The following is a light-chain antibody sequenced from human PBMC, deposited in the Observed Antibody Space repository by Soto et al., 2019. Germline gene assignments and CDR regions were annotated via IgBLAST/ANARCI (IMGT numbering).Light chain of an antibody. Sequence: EIVMTQSPATLSVSPGGRATLSCRASQSVSSNLAWYQQKPGQAPRLLIYGASTRATGIPARFSGSGSGTEFTLTISSLQSEDFVVYYCQQYNNWPRTFGQGTKVEIK. J-gene: IGKJ1*01. CDR1: QSVSSN. CDR2: GAS. CDR3: QQYNNWPRT. V-gene: IGKV3-15*01.